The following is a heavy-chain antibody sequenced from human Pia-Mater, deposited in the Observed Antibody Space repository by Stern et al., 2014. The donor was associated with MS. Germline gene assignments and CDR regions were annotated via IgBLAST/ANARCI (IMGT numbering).Heavy chain of an antibody. Sequence: QMQLVQSGAEVKKPGASVQVSCQASGDTFASYPIHWLRQAPGQGPEWMGIVNPTDGRTTYAQTFQGRVTMTRDTSTRTVYMELSSRKAEDTAMYFCANPLPYANWGQGTRVTVSS. V-gene: IGHV1-46*03. CDR1: GDTFASYP. CDR2: VNPTDGRT. J-gene: IGHJ1*01. D-gene: IGHD4-17*01. CDR3: ANPLPYAN.